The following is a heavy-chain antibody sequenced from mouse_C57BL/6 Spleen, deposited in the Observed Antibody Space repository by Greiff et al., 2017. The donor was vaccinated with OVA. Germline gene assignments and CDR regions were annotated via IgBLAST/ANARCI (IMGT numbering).Heavy chain of an antibody. J-gene: IGHJ2*01. CDR1: GYTFTEYT. Sequence: VQLQQSGAELVKPGASVKLSCKASGYTFTEYTIHWVKQRSGQGLEWIGWFYPGSGSIKYNEKFKDKATLTANNSSSTVYMELSRLTSEDAAVYFCARHGDYGYDGALYYLDDWGQGTTLTVSS. D-gene: IGHD2-2*01. CDR3: ARHGDYGYDGALYYLDD. V-gene: IGHV1-62-2*01. CDR2: FYPGSGSI.